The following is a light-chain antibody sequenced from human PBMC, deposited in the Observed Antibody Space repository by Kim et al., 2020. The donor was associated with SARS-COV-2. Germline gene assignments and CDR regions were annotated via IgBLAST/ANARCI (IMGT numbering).Light chain of an antibody. V-gene: IGLV3-19*01. CDR1: SLSSYY. CDR2: GKN. CDR3: NSRDSSGNHWV. J-gene: IGLJ3*02. Sequence: AWGQTVRITCQGDSLSSYYASWYQQKPGQAPVLVIYGKNNRPSGIPDRFSASSSGNTASLTITGAQAEDEADYYCNSRDSSGNHWVFGGGTQLTVL.